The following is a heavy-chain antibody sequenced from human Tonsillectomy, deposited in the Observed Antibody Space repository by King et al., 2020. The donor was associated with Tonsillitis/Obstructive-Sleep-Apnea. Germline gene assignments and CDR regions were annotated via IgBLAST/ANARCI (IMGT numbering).Heavy chain of an antibody. V-gene: IGHV3-9*01. CDR3: XMGXQYQXSXGDHXYMDX. Sequence: VQLVESGGGLVQPGRSLXLSCAXSGFTFDDYAXHWVRLVTGXGLEXVSGXNWNSVIRVYADXVTGXFTXXRDNAXNSXXLKMDXVGTEDTALYYGXMGXQYQXSXGDHXYMDXWGEXXXVTXS. CDR1: GFTFDDYA. D-gene: IGHD3-10*01. J-gene: IGHJ6*03. CDR2: XNWNSVIR.